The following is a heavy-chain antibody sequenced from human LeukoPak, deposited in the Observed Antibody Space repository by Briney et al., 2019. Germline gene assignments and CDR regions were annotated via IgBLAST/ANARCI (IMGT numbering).Heavy chain of an antibody. D-gene: IGHD5-18*01. CDR1: GYTLTGYY. CDR3: AREGGRGYSYGYDY. CDR2: INPNSGGT. Sequence: ASVKVSCKASGYTLTGYYMHWVRHAPGQGLEWMAWINPNSGGTNYAQKFQGWVTMTRDTSISTAYMELSRLRSDDTSVYYCAREGGRGYSYGYDYWGQGTLVTVSS. V-gene: IGHV1-2*04. J-gene: IGHJ4*02.